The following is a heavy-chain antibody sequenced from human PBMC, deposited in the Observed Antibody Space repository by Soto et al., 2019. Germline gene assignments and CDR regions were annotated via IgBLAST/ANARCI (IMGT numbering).Heavy chain of an antibody. D-gene: IGHD6-19*01. Sequence: QVQLVESGGGVVQPGRSLRLSCAASGFTFSNYVMHWVRQAPGKGLEWVAIIWYDGSAKYYADSEEGRFTIFRDNSKNTLYLQLNSLRAEDTAVYYCARGGINGWSLDCWGQGTQVTVSS. CDR3: ARGGINGWSLDC. CDR1: GFTFSNYV. V-gene: IGHV3-33*01. J-gene: IGHJ4*02. CDR2: IWYDGSAK.